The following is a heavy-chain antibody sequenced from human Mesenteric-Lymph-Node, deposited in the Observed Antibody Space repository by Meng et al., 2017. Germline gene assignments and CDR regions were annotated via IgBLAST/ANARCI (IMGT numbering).Heavy chain of an antibody. Sequence: GESLKISCATSGFTFTNAWMSWVRQAPGKGLVWVSRINSDGSSTSYADSVKGRFTISRDNAKNTLYLQMNSLRAEDTAVYYCARASGTYDYYYYGMDVWGQGTTVTVSS. CDR2: INSDGSST. CDR3: ARASGTYDYYYYGMDV. D-gene: IGHD1-26*01. V-gene: IGHV3-74*01. CDR1: GFTFTNAW. J-gene: IGHJ6*02.